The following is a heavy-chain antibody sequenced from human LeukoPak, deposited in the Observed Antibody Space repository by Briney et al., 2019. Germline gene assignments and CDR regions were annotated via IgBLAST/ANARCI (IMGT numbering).Heavy chain of an antibody. Sequence: GGSLRLSCAASGFTFGSYAMHWVRQAPGKGLEWVAVISYDGSNKYYADSVKGRFTISRDNSKNTLYLQMNSLRAEDTAVYYCARGALYGGPFDYWGQGTLVTVSS. J-gene: IGHJ4*02. CDR2: ISYDGSNK. V-gene: IGHV3-30-3*01. CDR3: ARGALYGGPFDY. D-gene: IGHD4-23*01. CDR1: GFTFGSYA.